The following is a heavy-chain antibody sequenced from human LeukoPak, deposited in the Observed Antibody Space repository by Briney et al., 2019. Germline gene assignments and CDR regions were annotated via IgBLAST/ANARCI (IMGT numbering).Heavy chain of an antibody. CDR1: GGSVSRSNYY. J-gene: IGHJ4*02. Sequence: SETLSLTCNVSGGSVSRSNYYWTWIRQPPGKGLEWIGYMYYSGSTYYNPSLKSRVTISVDTSKNQFSLKLSSVTAADTAVYYCARVSGDYYDSSGYRNFDYWGQGTLVTVSS. V-gene: IGHV4-61*01. CDR3: ARVSGDYYDSSGYRNFDY. CDR2: MYYSGST. D-gene: IGHD3-22*01.